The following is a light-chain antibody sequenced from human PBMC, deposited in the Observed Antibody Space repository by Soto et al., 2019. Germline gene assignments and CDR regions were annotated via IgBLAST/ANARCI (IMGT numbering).Light chain of an antibody. CDR3: QQYTHWPVWS. Sequence: IVLTQSPGTLSLSPGERATLSCRASQTGNNNYLAWYQHKSGQAPGLLIYGVYTRASGIPDRFSGSGSGTEFTLTISSLQSEDFAMYYCQQYTHWPVWSFGQGTKVDIK. V-gene: IGKV3-20*01. J-gene: IGKJ1*01. CDR2: GVY. CDR1: QTGNNNY.